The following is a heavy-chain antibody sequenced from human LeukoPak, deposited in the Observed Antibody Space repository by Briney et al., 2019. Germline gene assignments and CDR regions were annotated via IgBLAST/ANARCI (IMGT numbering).Heavy chain of an antibody. CDR3: TTIVCAGGNGPKAGRALGGY. CDR2: FRSGGYNI. J-gene: IGHJ4*02. D-gene: IGHD2-8*02. Sequence: AGGSLRLSCAGSGFTFSSYTMNWVRQAPGKGLEWVSSFRSGGYNIYYTVSVTGRFPLSRDHGKRSLSLNVDSVRVEDRAFYYWTTIVCAGGNGPKAGRALGGYWGQGILVTVSS. V-gene: IGHV3-21*01. CDR1: GFTFSSYT.